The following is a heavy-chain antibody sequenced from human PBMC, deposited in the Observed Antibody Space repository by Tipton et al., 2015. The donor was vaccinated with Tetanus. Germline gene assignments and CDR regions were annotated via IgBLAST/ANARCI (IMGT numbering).Heavy chain of an antibody. V-gene: IGHV1-69*01. J-gene: IGHJ5*02. CDR3: ARGMSFDP. Sequence: QVQLVQSGAEMKQPGSSVKVSCKASGGTFTDYALSWVRQAPGQGLEWVGGITPIFGTTNSAPKFQGRVTITADESTNTAFMELSSLRSEDTAVYYCARGMSFDPWGQGTLVTVSS. CDR1: GGTFTDYA. CDR2: ITPIFGTT.